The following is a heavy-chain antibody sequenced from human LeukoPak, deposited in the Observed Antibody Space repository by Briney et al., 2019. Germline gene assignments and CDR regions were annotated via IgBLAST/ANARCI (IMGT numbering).Heavy chain of an antibody. V-gene: IGHV1-2*02. Sequence: ASVKVSCKASGYTFTDYYMHWVRQAPGQGLEWMGWINPHSGGTDHAQKFQGRVTITRDTSASTAYMELSSLRSEDMAVYYCARARYETRIWPKSRYDYYHYMDVWGKGTTVTVSS. J-gene: IGHJ6*03. CDR1: GYTFTDYY. CDR3: ARARYETRIWPKSRYDYYHYMDV. D-gene: IGHD3-3*01. CDR2: INPHSGGT.